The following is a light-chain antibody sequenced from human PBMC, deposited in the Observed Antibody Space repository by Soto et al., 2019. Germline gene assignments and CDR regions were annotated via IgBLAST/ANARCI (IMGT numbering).Light chain of an antibody. Sequence: EIIMTQSPATLSVSPGERATLSCSASQSVRSNLAWYQQKLGQAPRLLIYGASTRATGIPARFSGSGSGTEFTLTISSLQSEDFALYYCQQYNNRPPITFGQGTRLENK. J-gene: IGKJ5*01. CDR1: QSVRSN. CDR3: QQYNNRPPIT. V-gene: IGKV3-15*01. CDR2: GAS.